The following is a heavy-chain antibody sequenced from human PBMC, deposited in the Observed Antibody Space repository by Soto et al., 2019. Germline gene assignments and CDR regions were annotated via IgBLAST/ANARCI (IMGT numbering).Heavy chain of an antibody. V-gene: IGHV3-49*03. D-gene: IGHD6-19*01. CDR1: GFTFGDYA. CDR2: IRSKAYGGTT. CDR3: TRDDSGWRGEPYYYGKDV. Sequence: GGSLRLSCTASGFTFGDYAMSWFRQAPGKGLEWVGFIRSKAYGGTTEYAASVKGRFTISRDDSKSIAYLQMNSLKTEDTAVYYCTRDDSGWRGEPYYYGKDVWGQGNTVTFSS. J-gene: IGHJ6*02.